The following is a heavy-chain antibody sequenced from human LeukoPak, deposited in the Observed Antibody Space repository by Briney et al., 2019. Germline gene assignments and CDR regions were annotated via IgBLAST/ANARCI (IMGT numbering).Heavy chain of an antibody. D-gene: IGHD3-22*01. V-gene: IGHV4-31*03. Sequence: SETLSLTCTVSGGSISSGGYYWSWIRQHPGKGLEWIGYIYYSGSTYYNPSLKSRVTISVDTSKNLFSLKLSSVTAADTAVYYCAREVADYDSSGYYSSGDWFDPWDQGTLVTVSS. CDR1: GGSISSGGYY. CDR2: IYYSGST. J-gene: IGHJ5*02. CDR3: AREVADYDSSGYYSSGDWFDP.